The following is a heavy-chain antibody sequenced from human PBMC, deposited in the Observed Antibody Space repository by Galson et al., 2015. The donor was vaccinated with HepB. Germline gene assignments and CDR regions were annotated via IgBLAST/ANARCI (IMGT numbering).Heavy chain of an antibody. CDR1: GYTFRSFG. J-gene: IGHJ4*02. CDR2: ISPYNGST. CDR3: ARSHYVWGTYRYTASDY. Sequence: SVKVSCKASGYTFRSFGISWVRQAPGQGLEWMGWISPYNGSTNSAQTFQDRVTMTTDTSSNTAYMEMRGLRSDDTALYYCARSHYVWGTYRYTASDYWGQGTLVAVSS. D-gene: IGHD3-16*02. V-gene: IGHV1-18*01.